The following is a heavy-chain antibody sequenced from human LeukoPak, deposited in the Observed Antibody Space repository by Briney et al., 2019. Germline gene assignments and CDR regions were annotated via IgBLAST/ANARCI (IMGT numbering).Heavy chain of an antibody. CDR3: ARAKRWENDAFDI. CDR2: IYSSGGT. D-gene: IGHD1-26*01. J-gene: IGHJ3*02. V-gene: IGHV4-59*01. Sequence: GSLRLSCTASGFTFSSYSMNWVRQAPGKGLEWVGYIYSSGGTDHNPSLKSRVTMSVDTSTNQLSLKLNSVTAADTAVYYCARAKRWENDAFDIWGQGTLVTVAS. CDR1: GFTFSSYS.